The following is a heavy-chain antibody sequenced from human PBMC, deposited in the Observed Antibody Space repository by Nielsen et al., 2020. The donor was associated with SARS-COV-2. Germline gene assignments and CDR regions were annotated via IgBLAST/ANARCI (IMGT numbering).Heavy chain of an antibody. J-gene: IGHJ6*02. CDR2: IWYDGSNK. CDR1: GFTFSSYG. Sequence: GESLKISCAASGFTFSSYGMHWVRQAPGKGLEWVAVIWYDGSNKYYADSVKGRFTISRDNSKNTLYLRMNSLRAEDTAVYYCAKDLVPAAQGYYYYGMDVWGQGTTVTVSS. CDR3: AKDLVPAAQGYYYYGMDV. D-gene: IGHD2-2*01. V-gene: IGHV3-33*06.